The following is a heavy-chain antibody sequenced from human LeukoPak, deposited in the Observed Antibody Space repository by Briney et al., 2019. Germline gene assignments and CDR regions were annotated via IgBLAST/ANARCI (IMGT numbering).Heavy chain of an antibody. V-gene: IGHV1-2*02. D-gene: IGHD3-3*01. CDR3: ARDNAVNYDFWSGYYDY. Sequence: ASVKVSCKASGYTFTGYYMHWVRQAPGQGLEWMGWINPNSGGTNYAQKFQGRVTMTRDTSISTAYMELSRLRSDDTAVYYCARDNAVNYDFWSGYYDYWGQGTLVTVSS. CDR2: INPNSGGT. CDR1: GYTFTGYY. J-gene: IGHJ4*02.